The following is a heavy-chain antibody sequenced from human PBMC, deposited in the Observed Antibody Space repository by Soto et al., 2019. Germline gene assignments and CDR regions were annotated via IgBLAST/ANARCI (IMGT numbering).Heavy chain of an antibody. CDR1: GFTFSSYG. V-gene: IGHV3-23*01. D-gene: IGHD1-7*01. CDR2: SSATGAGT. Sequence: EVQLLESGGGLVQPGGSLRLSCAASGFTFSSYGMTWVRQAPGKGLEWVSFSSATGAGTYYADSVKGRLTISSDNSKNTLYLQMTSLRADDTAVYYCAKDRRAGGNYGLYSDFWGQGALVIVSS. J-gene: IGHJ4*02. CDR3: AKDRRAGGNYGLYSDF.